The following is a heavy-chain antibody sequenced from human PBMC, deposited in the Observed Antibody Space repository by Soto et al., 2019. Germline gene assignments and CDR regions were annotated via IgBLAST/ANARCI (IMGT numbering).Heavy chain of an antibody. J-gene: IGHJ6*02. Sequence: QTGGSLRLSCAASGFTFSSYDMHWVRQATGKGLEWVSAIGTAGDPYYPGSVKGRFTISRENAKNSLYLQMNSLRAGDTAVYYCAREAEGSDWIAVLDVWDQGTTVTVSS. CDR3: AREAEGSDWIAVLDV. D-gene: IGHD6-19*01. CDR2: IGTAGDP. CDR1: GFTFSSYD. V-gene: IGHV3-13*05.